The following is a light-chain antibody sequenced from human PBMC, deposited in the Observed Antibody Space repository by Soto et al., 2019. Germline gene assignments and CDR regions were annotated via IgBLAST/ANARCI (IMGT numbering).Light chain of an antibody. J-gene: IGLJ1*01. CDR1: NIGTKG. CDR2: DDD. Sequence: SYELTQSPSVSVAPGQTATITCSGGNIGTKGVHWYKHKPGQAPILVVSDDDARPSGIPERISGSNSGNTAALTIINVEAGAEADYYCQVWDGSNDHHVFGSGTKVTVL. V-gene: IGLV3-21*02. CDR3: QVWDGSNDHHV.